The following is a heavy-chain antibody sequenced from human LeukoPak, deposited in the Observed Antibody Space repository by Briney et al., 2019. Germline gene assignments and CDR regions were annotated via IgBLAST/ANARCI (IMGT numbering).Heavy chain of an antibody. CDR3: AGLGSTVKGRIDP. J-gene: IGHJ5*02. V-gene: IGHV1-18*01. CDR1: GYTFTSYG. CDR2: ISTDSGDA. D-gene: IGHD5/OR15-5a*01. Sequence: ASVKVSCKASGYTFTSYGISWVRQAPGQGLEWMGRISTDSGDADIAQKFQGRVTMTRDTSISTAYMELSRLTSDDSAVYYCAGLGSTVKGRIDPWGQGTSVTVSS.